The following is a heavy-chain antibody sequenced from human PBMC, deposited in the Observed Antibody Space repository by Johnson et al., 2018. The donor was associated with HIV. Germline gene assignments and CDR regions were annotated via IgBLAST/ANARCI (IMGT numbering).Heavy chain of an antibody. Sequence: QVQLVESGGGVVQPGGSLRLSCAASGFTFNSYGMHWVRQAQGKGLEWVALISYDGSNKYYADSVKGRFTISRDNSKNTLYLQMGSLRADDTAVYFCARDWYDMSDSRNDGFDIWGQGTWVTVSS. V-gene: IGHV3-30*03. D-gene: IGHD3-22*01. CDR1: GFTFNSYG. J-gene: IGHJ3*02. CDR3: ARDWYDMSDSRNDGFDI. CDR2: ISYDGSNK.